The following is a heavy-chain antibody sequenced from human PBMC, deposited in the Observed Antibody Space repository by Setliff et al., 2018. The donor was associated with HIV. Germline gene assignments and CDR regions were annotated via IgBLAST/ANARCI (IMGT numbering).Heavy chain of an antibody. Sequence: SETLSLTCAVSGDSVTTSSWWSWVRQSPGKGLEWIGEIYRSGSTNYNPSLKSRVTISLDKSKNQFSLKVNSVTAADTAVYYCARLSSGWYNWFDPWGQGTLVTVSS. J-gene: IGHJ5*02. CDR3: ARLSSGWYNWFDP. V-gene: IGHV4-4*02. CDR2: IYRSGST. D-gene: IGHD6-19*01. CDR1: GDSVTTSSW.